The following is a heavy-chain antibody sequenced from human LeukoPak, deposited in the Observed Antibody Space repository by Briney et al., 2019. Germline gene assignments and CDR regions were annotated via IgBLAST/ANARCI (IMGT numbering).Heavy chain of an antibody. V-gene: IGHV3-7*01. J-gene: IGHJ3*02. CDR1: GFTFSTYS. D-gene: IGHD5-12*01. CDR2: IKQDGSEK. Sequence: GGSLRLSCAASGFTFSTYSMNWVRQAPGKGLEWVANIKQDGSEKYYVDSVKGRFTISRDNAKNSLYLQMNSLRAEDTAVYYCARHSGYDSPHPDAFDIWGQGTMVTVSS. CDR3: ARHSGYDSPHPDAFDI.